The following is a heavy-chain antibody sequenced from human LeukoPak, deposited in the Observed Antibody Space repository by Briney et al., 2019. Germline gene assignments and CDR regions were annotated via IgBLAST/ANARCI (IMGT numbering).Heavy chain of an antibody. J-gene: IGHJ1*01. CDR3: ARDKAVTTEVTQHFQH. Sequence: ASVKVSCKASGYTFNSYYMQWVLQAPGQGLEWMGIINPSGGSTSYAQKFQGRVTMTRDTSTSTVYMELSSLRSEDTAVYYCARDKAVTTEVTQHFQHWGQGTLVTVSS. V-gene: IGHV1-46*02. CDR2: INPSGGST. D-gene: IGHD4-23*01. CDR1: GYTFNSYY.